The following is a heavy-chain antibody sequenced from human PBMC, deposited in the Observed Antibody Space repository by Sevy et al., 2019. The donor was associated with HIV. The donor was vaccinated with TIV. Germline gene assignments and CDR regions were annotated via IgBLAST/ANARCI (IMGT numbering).Heavy chain of an antibody. CDR1: GFTFSSYW. D-gene: IGHD3-10*01. CDR2: MRQDGSEK. Sequence: AGSLRLSCAASGFTFSSYWMTWVRQAPGKALEWVANMRQDGSEKYYVDSVKGRFTISRDNAKNSLYLQMNSLRAEDTAVYYCARGIYGSGSPLGLGDWGQGTLVTVSS. CDR3: ARGIYGSGSPLGLGD. J-gene: IGHJ4*02. V-gene: IGHV3-7*01.